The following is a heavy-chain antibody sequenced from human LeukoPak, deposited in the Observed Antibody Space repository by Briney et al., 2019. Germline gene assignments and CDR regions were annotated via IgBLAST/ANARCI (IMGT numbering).Heavy chain of an antibody. D-gene: IGHD3/OR15-3a*01. Sequence: ASVKVSCKASGGTFSSYAISWVRQAPGQGLEWMGWISAYNGNTNYAQKFQGRVTMTRDTSISTAYMELSRLRSDDTAVYYCARVDLGFDYWGQGTLVTVSS. CDR2: ISAYNGNT. V-gene: IGHV1-18*01. CDR1: GGTFSSYA. CDR3: ARVDLGFDY. J-gene: IGHJ4*02.